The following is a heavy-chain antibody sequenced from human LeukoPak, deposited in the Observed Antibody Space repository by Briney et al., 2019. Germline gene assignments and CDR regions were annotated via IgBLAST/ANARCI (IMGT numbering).Heavy chain of an antibody. Sequence: PGGSLRLSCAASGFTFSSYGMHWVRQAPGKGLEWVAVIWYDGSNKYYADSVKGRFTISRDNSKNTLYLQMNSLRAEDTAVYYCAKDRPVTTYWFDPWGQGTLVTVSS. CDR1: GFTFSSYG. CDR2: IWYDGSNK. CDR3: AKDRPVTTYWFDP. D-gene: IGHD4-17*01. J-gene: IGHJ5*02. V-gene: IGHV3-33*06.